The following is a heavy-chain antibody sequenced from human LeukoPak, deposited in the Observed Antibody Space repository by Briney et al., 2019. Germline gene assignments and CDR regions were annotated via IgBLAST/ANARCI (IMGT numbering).Heavy chain of an antibody. CDR3: TRPRRGYSYGARLGAFDI. CDR2: IRSKANSYAT. Sequence: PGGSLRLSCAASGFTFSDSAMHWVRQASGKGLEWVARIRSKANSYATAYAASVKGRFTISRDDSKNTAYLQMNSLKTEDTAVYYCTRPRRGYSYGARLGAFDIWGQGTMVTVSS. J-gene: IGHJ3*02. D-gene: IGHD5-18*01. V-gene: IGHV3-73*01. CDR1: GFTFSDSA.